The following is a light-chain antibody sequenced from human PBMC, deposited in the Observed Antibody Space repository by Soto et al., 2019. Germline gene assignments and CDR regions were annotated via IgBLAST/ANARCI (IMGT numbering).Light chain of an antibody. CDR1: QSISIY. J-gene: IGKJ1*01. CDR3: KQSYNTPRT. Sequence: DIQMTQSPSSLSASVGDRVTITCRASQSISIYLNWYQQKPGKAPNLLIYAASSLQSGVPSRFSGSGSGADFTLTISSLQPEDFSTYYCKQSYNTPRTFGQGTKVEIK. CDR2: AAS. V-gene: IGKV1-39*01.